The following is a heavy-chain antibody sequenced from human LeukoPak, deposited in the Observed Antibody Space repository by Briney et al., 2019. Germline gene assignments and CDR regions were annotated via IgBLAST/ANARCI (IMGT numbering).Heavy chain of an antibody. D-gene: IGHD1-14*01. CDR3: AETGSRFHYCGMDV. J-gene: IGHJ6*02. V-gene: IGHV3-23*01. Sequence: PGGSLRLSCAASGFTFSSYAMSWVRQAPGKGLEWVSAISGSGGSTYYADSVKGRFTISRDNSKNTLYLQMNSLRAEDTAVYYCAETGSRFHYCGMDVWGQGTTVTVSS. CDR2: ISGSGGST. CDR1: GFTFSSYA.